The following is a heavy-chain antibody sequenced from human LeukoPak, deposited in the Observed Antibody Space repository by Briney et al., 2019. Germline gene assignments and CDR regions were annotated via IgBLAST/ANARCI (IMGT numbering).Heavy chain of an antibody. V-gene: IGHV4-31*03. CDR2: IYYSGST. Sequence: SQTLSLTCTVSGGSISSGGYYWSWIRQHPGKGLEWIGYIYYSGSTYYNPSLKSRVTISVDTSKNQFSLKLSSVTAADTAGYYGGRPPHHVFLTGNNDDGGQKPLVTVS. D-gene: IGHD1/OR15-1a*01. J-gene: IGHJ4*02. CDR1: GGSISSGGYY. CDR3: GRPPHHVFLTGNNDD.